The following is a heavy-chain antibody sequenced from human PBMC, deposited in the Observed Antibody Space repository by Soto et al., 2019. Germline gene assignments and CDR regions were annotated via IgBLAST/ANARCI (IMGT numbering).Heavy chain of an antibody. V-gene: IGHV4-59*01. Sequence: LSLTCTVSGGSISRYYWSWIRQAPGRGLEWIGNIFSSGSTNYNPSLKSRVAISVDTSKNQVSLKLNVVTTADTAVYYCAREYYDFWSVTYSYYGLDVWGQGTTVTVSS. CDR2: IFSSGST. D-gene: IGHD3-3*01. J-gene: IGHJ6*02. CDR1: GGSISRYY. CDR3: AREYYDFWSVTYSYYGLDV.